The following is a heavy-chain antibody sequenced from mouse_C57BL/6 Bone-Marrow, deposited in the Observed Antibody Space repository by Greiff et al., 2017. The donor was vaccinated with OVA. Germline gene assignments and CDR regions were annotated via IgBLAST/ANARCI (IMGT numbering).Heavy chain of an antibody. CDR1: GYTFTSYW. V-gene: IGHV1-64*01. CDR2: IHPNSGST. CDR3: ARDGSSYGYWYFDV. J-gene: IGHJ1*03. Sequence: QVQLKQSGAELVKPGASVKLSCKASGYTFTSYWMHWVKQRPGQGLEWIGMIHPNSGSTNYNEKFKSKATLTVDKSSSTAYMQLSSLTSEDSAVYYWARDGSSYGYWYFDVGGTGTTVTVSS. D-gene: IGHD1-1*01.